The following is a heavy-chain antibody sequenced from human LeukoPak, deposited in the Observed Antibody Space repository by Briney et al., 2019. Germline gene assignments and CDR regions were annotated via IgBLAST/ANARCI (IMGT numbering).Heavy chain of an antibody. CDR1: GGSISNYY. J-gene: IGHJ4*02. D-gene: IGHD4-23*01. V-gene: IGHV4-39*01. CDR2: ILHSGSG. Sequence: PSETLSLTCTASGGSISNYYWGWIRQPPGKGLEWIGSILHSGSGYYNPSLKSRVTISVDTSDNHFSLKLTSVTAADTAIYYCARHHTGTTIRWDYWGQGTLVTVSS. CDR3: ARHHTGTTIRWDY.